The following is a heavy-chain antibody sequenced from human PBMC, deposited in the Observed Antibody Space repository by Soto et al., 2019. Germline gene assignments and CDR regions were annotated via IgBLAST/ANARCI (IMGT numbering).Heavy chain of an antibody. CDR3: VRSRVFIAVTSVTNYYYYYGMDV. J-gene: IGHJ6*02. D-gene: IGHD6-19*01. Sequence: SQTLSLTCAISGDSVSSDSAAWNWIRQSPSRGLEWLGRAYYRSKWYIEYAPSVNSRITINPDTSKTQLSLQLISVNPEDTAVYYCVRSRVFIAVTSVTNYYYYYGMDVWGQGTTVTVSS. CDR2: AYYRSKWYI. V-gene: IGHV6-1*01. CDR1: GDSVSSDSAA.